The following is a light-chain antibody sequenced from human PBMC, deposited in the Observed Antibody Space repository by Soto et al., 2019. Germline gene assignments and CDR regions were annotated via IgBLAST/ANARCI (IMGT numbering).Light chain of an antibody. CDR1: QSLGSSY. Sequence: EIVLTQSPGTLSLSPGERATLSCRASQSLGSSYLAWYQQKPGQAPRLLIHAASTRATGIPDRFSGSGSGTDFTLTISRLEPEDFVVYFCEHYGSSPLSFGPGTKVDVK. V-gene: IGKV3-20*01. CDR3: EHYGSSPLS. CDR2: AAS. J-gene: IGKJ3*01.